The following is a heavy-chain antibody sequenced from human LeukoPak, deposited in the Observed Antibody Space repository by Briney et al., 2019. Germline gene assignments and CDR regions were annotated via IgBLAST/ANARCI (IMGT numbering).Heavy chain of an antibody. CDR3: ARGPPNWGYDY. CDR2: ISYDGINK. V-gene: IGHV3-30*03. Sequence: GGSLRLSRAASGLTFKNYGMHWVRQAPGKGLEWVAIISYDGINKYYADSVKGRFTISKDNSHNTLYLQMNSLRAEDTAVYYCARGPPNWGYDYWGPGTLVTVSS. J-gene: IGHJ4*02. D-gene: IGHD7-27*01. CDR1: GLTFKNYG.